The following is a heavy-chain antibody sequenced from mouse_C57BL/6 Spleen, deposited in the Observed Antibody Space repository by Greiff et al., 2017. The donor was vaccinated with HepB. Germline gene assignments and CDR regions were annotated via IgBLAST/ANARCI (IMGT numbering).Heavy chain of an antibody. J-gene: IGHJ2*01. D-gene: IGHD2-2*01. CDR1: SYTFTSYG. V-gene: IGHV1-81*01. CDR2: IYPRSGNT. Sequence: LQESGAELARPGASVKLSCKASSYTFTSYGISWVKQRTGQGLEWIGEIYPRSGNTYYNEKFKGKATLPADKSSSTAYMELRSLTSEDSAVYFCATMVTTRENYWCQGTTLTVSS. CDR3: ATMVTTRENY.